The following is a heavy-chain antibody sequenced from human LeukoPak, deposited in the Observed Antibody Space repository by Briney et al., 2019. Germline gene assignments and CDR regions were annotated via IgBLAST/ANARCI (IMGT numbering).Heavy chain of an antibody. CDR2: IYTSGNT. Sequence: SETLSLTCTVSGGSISSYYWSWVRQPAGKGLEWIGRIYTSGNTNYNPSLKGRVTMSVDTSKNQFSLNLSSVTAADTAVYYCARESSYYDSSGYYHAFDIWGQGTMVTVSS. D-gene: IGHD3-22*01. J-gene: IGHJ3*02. CDR3: ARESSYYDSSGYYHAFDI. CDR1: GGSISSYY. V-gene: IGHV4-4*07.